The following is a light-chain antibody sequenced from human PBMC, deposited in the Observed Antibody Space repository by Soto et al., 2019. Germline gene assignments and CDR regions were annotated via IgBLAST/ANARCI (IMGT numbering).Light chain of an antibody. CDR3: CSYGGSFPYV. J-gene: IGLJ1*01. V-gene: IGLV2-8*01. CDR2: EVS. CDR1: SSDVGGYNY. Sequence: QSALTQPPSASGSPGQSVTISCTGTSSDVGGYNYVSWYQQHPGKAPKLMIYEVSKRPSGVPDRFSGSKSGNTASLTVSGLQAEDEADYYCCSYGGSFPYVFGTGTQLTVL.